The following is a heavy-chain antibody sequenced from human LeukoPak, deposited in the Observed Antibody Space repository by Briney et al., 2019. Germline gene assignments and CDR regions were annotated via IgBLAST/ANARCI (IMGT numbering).Heavy chain of an antibody. Sequence: GGSLSLSCAASGFTFSSYAMRWVRQAPGKGLEWVSSISGSGGSTYYADSVKGRFTISRDNSKNTLYLQMNSLRAEDTAVYYCAKEPSTSFGVVSHDYWGQGTLVTVSS. CDR1: GFTFSSYA. CDR2: ISGSGGST. V-gene: IGHV3-23*01. CDR3: AKEPSTSFGVVSHDY. J-gene: IGHJ4*02. D-gene: IGHD3-3*01.